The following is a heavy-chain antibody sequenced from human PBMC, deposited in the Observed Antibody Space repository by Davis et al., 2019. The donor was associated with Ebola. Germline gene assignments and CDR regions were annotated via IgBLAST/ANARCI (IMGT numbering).Heavy chain of an antibody. V-gene: IGHV5-10-1*01. Sequence: KVSCKGSGYSFTSYWIGWVRQMPGKGLEWMGRIDPSDSYTNYSPSFQGHVTISADKSISTAYLQWSSLKASDTAMYYCARQPHKRVLDFDYWGQGTLVTVSS. CDR1: GYSFTSYW. J-gene: IGHJ4*02. CDR3: ARQPHKRVLDFDY. CDR2: IDPSDSYT. D-gene: IGHD3-10*01.